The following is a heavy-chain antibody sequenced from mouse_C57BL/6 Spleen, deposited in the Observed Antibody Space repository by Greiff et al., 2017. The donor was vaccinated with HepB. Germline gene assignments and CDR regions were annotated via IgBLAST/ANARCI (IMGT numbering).Heavy chain of an antibody. Sequence: EVQVVESGGGLVKPGGSLKLSCAASGFTFSSYAMSWVRQTPEKRLEWVATISDGGSYTYYPDNVKGRFTISRDNAKNNLYLQMSHLKSEDTAMYYCAREGVGTDFDVWGTGTTVTVSS. CDR3: AREGVGTDFDV. J-gene: IGHJ1*03. D-gene: IGHD3-3*01. V-gene: IGHV5-4*01. CDR1: GFTFSSYA. CDR2: ISDGGSYT.